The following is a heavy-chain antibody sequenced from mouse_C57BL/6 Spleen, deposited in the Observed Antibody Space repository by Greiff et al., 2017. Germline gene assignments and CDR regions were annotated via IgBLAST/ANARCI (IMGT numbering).Heavy chain of an antibody. CDR3: AREDGSSLDY. J-gene: IGHJ2*01. CDR2: ISDGGSYT. V-gene: IGHV5-4*01. CDR1: GFTFSSYA. D-gene: IGHD1-1*01. Sequence: EVMLVESGGGLVKPGGSLKLSCAASGFTFSSYAMSWVRQTPEKRLEWVATISDGGSYTYYPDNVKGRFTISRDNAKNNLYLQMSHLKSEDTAMYYCAREDGSSLDYWGQGTTLTVSS.